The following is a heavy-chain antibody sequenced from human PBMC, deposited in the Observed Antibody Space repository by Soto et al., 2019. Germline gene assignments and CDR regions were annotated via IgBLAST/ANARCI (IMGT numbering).Heavy chain of an antibody. CDR2: VAQSGYT. Sequence: SETLSLTCTVSNGSMTSSLWWSWVRQSPGKGLEWIGEVAQSGYTSYNPSLKSRLTISVDTSKNQFSLKLSSVTAADTAVYYCASPSGWLGDKFDPWGQGTLVTVSS. D-gene: IGHD6-19*01. CDR1: NGSMTSSLW. V-gene: IGHV4-4*02. CDR3: ASPSGWLGDKFDP. J-gene: IGHJ5*02.